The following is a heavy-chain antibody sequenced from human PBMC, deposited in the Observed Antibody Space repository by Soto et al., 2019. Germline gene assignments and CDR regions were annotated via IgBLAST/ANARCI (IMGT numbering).Heavy chain of an antibody. CDR1: GFTFSSYG. Sequence: QVQLVESGGGVVQPGRSLRLSCAASGFTFSSYGMHWVRQAPGKGLEWVAVIWYDGSNKYYADSVKGRFTISRDNSKNTLYLQMNSLRAEDTAMYYCARARLQLAIFDYWGQGTLVTVSS. D-gene: IGHD6-13*01. CDR3: ARARLQLAIFDY. CDR2: IWYDGSNK. J-gene: IGHJ4*02. V-gene: IGHV3-33*01.